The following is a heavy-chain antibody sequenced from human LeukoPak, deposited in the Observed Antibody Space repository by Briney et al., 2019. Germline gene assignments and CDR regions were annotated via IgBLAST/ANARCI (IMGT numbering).Heavy chain of an antibody. D-gene: IGHD6-13*01. V-gene: IGHV1-69*01. CDR2: IIPIFGTA. Sequence: SVKVSCTASGGTFSSYAISWVRQAPGQELEWMGGIIPIFGTANYAQKFQGRVTITADESTSTAYMELSSLRSEDTAVYYCARVGAAAGPFDYWGQGTLVTVSS. CDR1: GGTFSSYA. J-gene: IGHJ4*02. CDR3: ARVGAAAGPFDY.